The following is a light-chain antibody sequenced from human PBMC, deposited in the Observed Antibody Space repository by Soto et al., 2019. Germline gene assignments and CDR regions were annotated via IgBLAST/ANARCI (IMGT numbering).Light chain of an antibody. CDR1: QSVSSN. V-gene: IGKV3-15*01. J-gene: IGKJ2*01. Sequence: EIVMTQSPATLSVSPGERATLSCRASQSVSSNLAWYQQKPGQAPRLLIYGASTRATGIPARFSGSGSGTAFTITIINLQSEDFAVYYCQQYNNWPPYTFGQGTKLEIK. CDR2: GAS. CDR3: QQYNNWPPYT.